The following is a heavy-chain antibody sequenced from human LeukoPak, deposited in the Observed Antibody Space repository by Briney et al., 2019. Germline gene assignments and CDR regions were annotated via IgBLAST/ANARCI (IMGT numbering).Heavy chain of an antibody. J-gene: IGHJ5*01. CDR3: AKDAQRGFDYSNSLES. V-gene: IGHV3-33*06. Sequence: PGGSLRLSCVASGFTFDHYGMHWVRQGPGKGLEWVAVIWHDGSSQYYADSVKGRFTISRDNSINTLYLQMNSLRAEDAAVYYCAKDAQRGFDYSNSLESWGQGTLVTVSS. D-gene: IGHD4-11*01. CDR2: IWHDGSSQ. CDR1: GFTFDHYG.